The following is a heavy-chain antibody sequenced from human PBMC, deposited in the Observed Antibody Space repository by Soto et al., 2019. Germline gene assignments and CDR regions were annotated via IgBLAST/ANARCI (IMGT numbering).Heavy chain of an antibody. CDR2: ITSAGST. J-gene: IGHJ4*02. CDR3: AKTDKFHSQSSGWANRFDS. D-gene: IGHD6-19*01. Sequence: EVQLLESGGDLAQPGGSLRLICAASGFTFSNYAMTWVRQSPGKGLEWVSTITSAGSTFYGATVKGRFTISRDNSKSTLYLQMNSLGAEDTAVYYCAKTDKFHSQSSGWANRFDSWGQGTLVTVSS. V-gene: IGHV3-23*01. CDR1: GFTFSNYA.